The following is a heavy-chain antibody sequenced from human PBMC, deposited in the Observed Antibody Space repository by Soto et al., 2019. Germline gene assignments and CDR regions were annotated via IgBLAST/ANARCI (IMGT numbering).Heavy chain of an antibody. CDR3: VGGQYYFDY. CDR1: RFPFTAYG. V-gene: IGHV3-30*03. D-gene: IGHD3-10*01. Sequence: QVQLVESGGGVVQPGNSLRLPCAASRFPFTAYGMHWVREGPGKGLEWVAVISYDGSNKFYADSVKGRFTISRDNSKNTLYLQMNSLRPEDTALYYCVGGQYYFDYRGQGTLVTVSS. CDR2: ISYDGSNK. J-gene: IGHJ4*02.